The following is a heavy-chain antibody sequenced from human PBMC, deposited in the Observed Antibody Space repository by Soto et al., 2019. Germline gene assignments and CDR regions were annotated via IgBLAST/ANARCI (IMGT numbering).Heavy chain of an antibody. CDR1: GFTLSSYA. Sequence: QPGGSLRLSCAASGFTLSSYAMHWVRQAPGKGLEWVAVISYDGSNKYYADSVKGRFTISRDNSKNTLYLQMNSLRAEDTAVYYCAREDSSDAFDIWGQGTMVTVSS. D-gene: IGHD3-22*01. CDR3: AREDSSDAFDI. J-gene: IGHJ3*02. CDR2: ISYDGSNK. V-gene: IGHV3-30-3*01.